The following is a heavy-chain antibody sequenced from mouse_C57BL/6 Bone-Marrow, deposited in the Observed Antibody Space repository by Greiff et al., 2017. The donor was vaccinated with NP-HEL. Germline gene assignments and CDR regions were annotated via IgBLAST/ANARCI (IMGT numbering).Heavy chain of an antibody. V-gene: IGHV1-50*01. CDR2: IDPSDSYT. CDR1: GYTFTTSW. CDR3: ARKAYYGRSYEFAY. J-gene: IGHJ3*01. Sequence: QVQLQQPGAELVKPGASVKLSCKASGYTFTTSWMQWVKQRPGQGLEWIGEIDPSDSYTNYNEKFKGKATLTADTSSSTANMQLSSLTSEDSAVDYCARKAYYGRSYEFAYWGQGTRVTVSA. D-gene: IGHD1-1*01.